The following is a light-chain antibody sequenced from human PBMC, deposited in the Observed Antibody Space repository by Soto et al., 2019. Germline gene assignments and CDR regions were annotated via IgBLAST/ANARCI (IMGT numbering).Light chain of an antibody. CDR1: SSDVGGYNY. Sequence: QSALTQPASVSGSPGQSITISCTGTSSDVGGYNYVSWYQQHPGKAPKLMIYDVSNRPSGVSNRFSGSKSGNTASLTISRLQAEDEAYYYCSSYTSSSTGVFGTGTKLTVL. V-gene: IGLV2-14*01. J-gene: IGLJ1*01. CDR2: DVS. CDR3: SSYTSSSTGV.